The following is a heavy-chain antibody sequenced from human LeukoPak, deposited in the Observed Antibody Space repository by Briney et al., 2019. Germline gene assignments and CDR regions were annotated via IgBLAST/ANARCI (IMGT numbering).Heavy chain of an antibody. V-gene: IGHV3-30*02. D-gene: IGHD3-10*01. CDR1: GFTFSSYA. J-gene: IGHJ4*02. CDR3: AKDIPLYGSGPSDY. Sequence: HPGGSLRLSCAASGFTFSSYAMHWVRQAPGKGLEWVTFIQYDGSDKYYADSVKGRFTISRDNSKNTLYLQMHSLRVEDTAVYYCAKDIPLYGSGPSDYWGQGTLVTVSS. CDR2: IQYDGSDK.